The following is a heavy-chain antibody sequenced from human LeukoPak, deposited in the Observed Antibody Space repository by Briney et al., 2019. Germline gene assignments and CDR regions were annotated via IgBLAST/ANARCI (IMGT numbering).Heavy chain of an antibody. V-gene: IGHV1-69*13. CDR1: GGTFSSYA. CDR2: TIPIFGTA. CDR3: ARHRARDAFDI. J-gene: IGHJ3*02. Sequence: ASVKVSCKASGGTFSSYAISWVRQAPGQGLEWMGGTIPIFGTANYAQKFQGRVTITADESTSTAYMELSSLRSEDTAVYYCARHRARDAFDIWGQGTMVTVSS.